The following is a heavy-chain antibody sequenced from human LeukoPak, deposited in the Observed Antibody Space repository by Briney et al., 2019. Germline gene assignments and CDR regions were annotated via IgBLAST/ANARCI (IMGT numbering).Heavy chain of an antibody. Sequence: SETLSLTCTGSGCSISSYYWSWIGQPPRQGLEWIGYIYYSGSTNYDPSLKSRVTISVDTSKNQFSLKLSSVTAADTAVYYCARQGGSSWDFDYWGQGTLVTVSS. CDR1: GCSISSYY. CDR3: ARQGGSSWDFDY. J-gene: IGHJ4*02. V-gene: IGHV4-59*08. CDR2: IYYSGST. D-gene: IGHD6-13*01.